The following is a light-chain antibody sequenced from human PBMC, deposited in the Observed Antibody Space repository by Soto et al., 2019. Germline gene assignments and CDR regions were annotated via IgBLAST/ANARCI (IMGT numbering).Light chain of an antibody. Sequence: EIVLTQSPGTLSLSPGERATLSCRASQSVSSGYLAWYQQKPGQPPRVLIYETSSRATGIPDRFSGSGSGTDFALTISSLEPEDFAAYYCQQYGSSPPVTFGPGTRVDIK. CDR1: QSVSSGY. CDR3: QQYGSSPPVT. V-gene: IGKV3-20*01. J-gene: IGKJ3*01. CDR2: ETS.